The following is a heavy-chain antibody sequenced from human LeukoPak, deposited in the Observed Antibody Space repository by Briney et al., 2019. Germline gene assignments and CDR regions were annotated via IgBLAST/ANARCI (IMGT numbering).Heavy chain of an antibody. CDR2: IYTRGST. CDR1: GGSINNYY. CDR3: ARGRYCSADICSGGDAFDI. J-gene: IGHJ3*02. Sequence: SETLSLTCTVSGGSINNYYWSWIRQPAGKGLEWIGRIYTRGSTNYNPSLKSRVTMSVDTSKNQFSLKLSSVTAADTAVYYCARGRYCSADICSGGDAFDIWGQGTMVSFSS. V-gene: IGHV4-4*07. D-gene: IGHD2-15*01.